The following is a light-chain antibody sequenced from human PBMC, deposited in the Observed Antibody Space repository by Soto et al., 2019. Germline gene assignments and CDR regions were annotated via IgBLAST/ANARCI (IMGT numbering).Light chain of an antibody. CDR1: QGIANY. CDR3: LQYDSFPYS. V-gene: IGKV1-27*01. J-gene: IGKJ2*03. Sequence: DIQMTQSPSSLSASVGDRVTITCRASQGIANYLAWYQQKPGKVPKLLIYAASTLEPGVPSRFSGSGFGTDFTLSISSLQPEDFATYYCLQYDSFPYSFGQGTKLEIK. CDR2: AAS.